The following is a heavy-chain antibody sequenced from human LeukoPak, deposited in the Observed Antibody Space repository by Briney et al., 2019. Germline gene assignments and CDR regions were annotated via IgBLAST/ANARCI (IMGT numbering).Heavy chain of an antibody. J-gene: IGHJ4*02. CDR3: ARYGQYYYDSSGYWFPDY. CDR1: GFTFSSYS. Sequence: GGSLRLSCAASGFTFSSYSMNWVRQAPGKGLEWVSSMSSSSSYIYYADSVKGRFTISRDNAKNSLYLQMNSLRAEDTAVYYCARYGQYYYDSSGYWFPDYWGQGTLVTVSS. D-gene: IGHD3-22*01. V-gene: IGHV3-21*01. CDR2: MSSSSSYI.